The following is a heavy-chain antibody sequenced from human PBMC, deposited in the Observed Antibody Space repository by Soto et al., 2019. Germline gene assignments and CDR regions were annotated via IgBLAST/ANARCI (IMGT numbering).Heavy chain of an antibody. CDR1: GYSFTNYC. CDR2: INPRTGST. V-gene: IGHV1-46*04. J-gene: IGHJ2*01. D-gene: IGHD2-15*01. Sequence: QVQLVQSGADVKKPGTSVKVSCKAAGYSFTNYCMYWVRQAPGQGLEWMGMINPRTGSTRYAQKLQDRVTLTSDTSTTAVYMELSTLISDDTAVYYCARDGGLLTASWHYDLWGPGTLVTVSS. CDR3: ARDGGLLTASWHYDL.